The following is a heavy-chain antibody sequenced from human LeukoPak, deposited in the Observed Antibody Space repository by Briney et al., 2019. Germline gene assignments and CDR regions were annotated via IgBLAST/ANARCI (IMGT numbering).Heavy chain of an antibody. CDR2: ISAYNGNT. Sequence: ASVKVSCKTSGYTFTGYYMHWVRQAPGQGLEWMGWISAYNGNTNYAQKLQGRVTMTTDTSTSTAYMELRSLRSDDTAVYYCAKGGSENSYGYSYWYFDLWGRGTLVTVSS. CDR3: AKGGSENSYGYSYWYFDL. V-gene: IGHV1-18*04. D-gene: IGHD5-18*01. J-gene: IGHJ2*01. CDR1: GYTFTGYY.